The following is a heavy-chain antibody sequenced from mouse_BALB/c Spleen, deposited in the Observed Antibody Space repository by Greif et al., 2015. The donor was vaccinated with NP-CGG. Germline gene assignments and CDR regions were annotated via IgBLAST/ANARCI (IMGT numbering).Heavy chain of an antibody. D-gene: IGHD2-13*01. CDR2: IRNKANGYTT. CDR3: ARGDWAAY. Sequence: EVKVVESGGGLVQPGGSLRLSCATSGFTFTDYYMSWVRQPPGKALEWLGFIRNKANGYTTEYSASVKGRFTISRDNSQSILYLQMNTLRAEDSATYYCARGDWAAYWGQGTLVTVSA. J-gene: IGHJ3*01. V-gene: IGHV7-3*02. CDR1: GFTFTDYY.